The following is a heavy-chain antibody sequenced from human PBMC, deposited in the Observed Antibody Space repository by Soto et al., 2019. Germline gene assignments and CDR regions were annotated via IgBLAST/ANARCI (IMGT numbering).Heavy chain of an antibody. J-gene: IGHJ4*02. Sequence: QVQLVQSGAEVKKPGASVKVSCKASGYTFTSYGISWVRQAPGQGLEWRGWINPYNGTTNYAQKPQGRGTMTTDASTNTAYMEPRSLRSDVPAVYYCARDWFGIDYWGQGTLVTVSS. V-gene: IGHV1-18*01. CDR1: GYTFTSYG. D-gene: IGHD3-16*01. CDR2: INPYNGTT. CDR3: ARDWFGIDY.